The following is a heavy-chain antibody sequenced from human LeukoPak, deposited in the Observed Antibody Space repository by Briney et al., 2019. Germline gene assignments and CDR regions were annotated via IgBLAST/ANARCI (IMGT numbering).Heavy chain of an antibody. V-gene: IGHV3-33*01. Sequence: GRSLRLSCAASGFTFSSYGMHWVRQAPGKGLEWVAVIWYDGSNKYYADSVKGRFTISRDNSKNTLYLQMNSLRAEDTAVYYCARCTASCYANAFDVWGQGTLLTVSS. J-gene: IGHJ3*01. CDR2: IWYDGSNK. CDR3: ARCTASCYANAFDV. CDR1: GFTFSSYG. D-gene: IGHD2-2*01.